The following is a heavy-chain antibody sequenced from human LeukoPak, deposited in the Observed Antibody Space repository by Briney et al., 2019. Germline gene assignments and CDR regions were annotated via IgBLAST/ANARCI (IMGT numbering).Heavy chain of an antibody. V-gene: IGHV3-74*01. CDR1: GFTFRCYR. Sequence: GESLRLSCAASGFTFRCYRMYWVRQAPAKGLVWVSRINNDGRSTNYADSVKGRFTISRDNAKNTLYLQMHSLRAEDTAVYYCAREGDGYNDAFDIWGQGTMVTVSS. J-gene: IGHJ3*02. CDR3: AREGDGYNDAFDI. D-gene: IGHD5-24*01. CDR2: INNDGRST.